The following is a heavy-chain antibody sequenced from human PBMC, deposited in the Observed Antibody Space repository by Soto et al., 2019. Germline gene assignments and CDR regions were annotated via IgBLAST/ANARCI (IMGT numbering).Heavy chain of an antibody. CDR2: INHSGST. J-gene: IGHJ6*03. Sequence: ASETLSPTCAVYGGSFSGYYWSWIPQPPGKGLEWIGEINHSGSTNYNPSLKSRVTISVDTSKNQSSLKLSSVTAADTAVYYCARVLSDYYYYYYMDVWGKGTTVTVSS. CDR1: GGSFSGYY. CDR3: ARVLSDYYYYYYMDV. V-gene: IGHV4-34*01.